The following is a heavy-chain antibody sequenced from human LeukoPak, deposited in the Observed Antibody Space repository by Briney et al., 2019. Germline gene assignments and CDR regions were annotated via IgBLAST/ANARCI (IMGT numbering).Heavy chain of an antibody. D-gene: IGHD4-17*01. CDR2: IRYDGSNK. J-gene: IGHJ4*02. V-gene: IGHV3-30*02. CDR3: AKDGDYGEPFDY. Sequence: GGSLRLSCAASGFTFSSYGMHWVRQAPGKVLEWVAFIRYDGSNKYYADSVKGRFTISRDNSKNTLYLQMNSLRAEDTAVYYCAKDGDYGEPFDYWGQGTLVTVSS. CDR1: GFTFSSYG.